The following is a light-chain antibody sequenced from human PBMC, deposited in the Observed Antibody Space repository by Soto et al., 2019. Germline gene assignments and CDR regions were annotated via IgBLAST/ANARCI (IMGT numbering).Light chain of an antibody. J-gene: IGKJ1*01. V-gene: IGKV1-5*03. CDR3: QQYNTYPWT. CDR2: KAS. CDR1: QSISSW. Sequence: DIQMTQSPSTLSASVGDRVTITCRASQSISSWLAWYQQKPGKAPNLLIYKASSLESGVPSRFSGSGSGTEFTLTISSLQPDDFVTYYCQQYNTYPWTFGQGTKVEIK.